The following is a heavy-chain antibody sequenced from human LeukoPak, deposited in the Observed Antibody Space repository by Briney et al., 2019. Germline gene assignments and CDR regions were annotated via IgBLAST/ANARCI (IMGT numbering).Heavy chain of an antibody. J-gene: IGHJ4*02. CDR1: GLIFSDYY. CDR3: ARLPRAYGDYYFDH. V-gene: IGHV3-11*06. D-gene: IGHD4-17*01. CDR2: VSSSSTYT. Sequence: GGSLRLSCAASGLIFSDYYISWIRQAPGKGLEWVSDVSSSSTYTHYSDSVKGRFTISRDNAKNSLYLQMNSLRAEDTAVYYCARLPRAYGDYYFDHWGQGTLVTVSS.